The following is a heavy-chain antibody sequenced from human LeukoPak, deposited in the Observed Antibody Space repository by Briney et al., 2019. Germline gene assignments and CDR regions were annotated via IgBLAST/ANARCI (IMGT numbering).Heavy chain of an antibody. CDR2: IKYDGSEK. D-gene: IGHD3-3*01. V-gene: IGHV3-7*04. J-gene: IGHJ3*02. CDR1: GFTLSSYW. Sequence: PGGSLRLSCAASGFTLSSYWMSWVRQAPGKGLEWVANIKYDGSEKDYVDSVKGRFTISRDNAKNSLYLQMNSLRVEDTAVYYCAKDYSRDGYYADTFHIWGQGTMVTVSS. CDR3: AKDYSRDGYYADTFHI.